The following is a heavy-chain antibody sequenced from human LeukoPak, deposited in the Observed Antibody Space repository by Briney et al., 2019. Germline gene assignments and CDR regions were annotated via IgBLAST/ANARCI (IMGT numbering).Heavy chain of an antibody. CDR2: INSDGSST. CDR3: ARDPTFGGYRWSVDAFDI. CDR1: GFTFSSYW. Sequence: GGSLRLSCAASGFTFSSYWMHWVRQAPGKGLVWVSRINSDGSSTSYADSVKGRFTISRDNAKNTLYLQMNSLRAEDTAVYYCARDPTFGGYRWSVDAFDIWGQGTMVTVSS. V-gene: IGHV3-74*01. D-gene: IGHD3-22*01. J-gene: IGHJ3*02.